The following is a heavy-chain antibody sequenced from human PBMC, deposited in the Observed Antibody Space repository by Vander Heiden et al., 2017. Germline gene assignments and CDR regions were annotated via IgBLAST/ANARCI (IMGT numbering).Heavy chain of an antibody. V-gene: IGHV3-33*01. CDR3: ARARGYEGYYYYYGMDV. D-gene: IGHD2-2*01. CDR2: IWYDGSNK. CDR1: GFTFSSYG. Sequence: QVQLVESGGGVVQPGRSLRLSCAASGFTFSSYGMHWVRQAPGKGLEWVAVIWYDGSNKYYADSVKGRFTISRDNSKNTLYLQMNSLRAEDTAVYYCARARGYEGYYYYYGMDVWGQGNTVTVSS. J-gene: IGHJ6*02.